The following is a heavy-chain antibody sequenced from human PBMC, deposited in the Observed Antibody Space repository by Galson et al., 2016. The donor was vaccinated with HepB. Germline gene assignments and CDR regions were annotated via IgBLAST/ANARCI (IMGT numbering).Heavy chain of an antibody. Sequence: ETLSLTCTVSGDSVSRSDYYWGWIRQPPGKGLEWIGTVYYGGVTSYNPSLKSRVSISADTPKNQVSLRLSSVTAADTAVYYCAGHSGTYGSDAFDIWGQGTMLSVSS. V-gene: IGHV4-39*01. CDR3: AGHSGTYGSDAFDI. CDR2: VYYGGVT. D-gene: IGHD3-16*01. CDR1: GDSVSRSDYY. J-gene: IGHJ3*02.